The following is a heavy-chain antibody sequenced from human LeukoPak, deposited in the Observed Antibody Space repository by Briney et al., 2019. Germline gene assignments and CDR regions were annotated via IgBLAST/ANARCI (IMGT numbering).Heavy chain of an antibody. CDR1: GGSIRSSSFF. J-gene: IGHJ4*02. Sequence: SETLSLTCAVSGGSIRSSSFFWGWIRQPPGKGLEWIGSISHSGSTHYSPTLKSRVIISVDTSKNQFSLNLSSVIAADTAVYYCARVFYYDSGGSYFGYFDYWGQGTLVTVSS. CDR2: ISHSGST. D-gene: IGHD3-22*01. CDR3: ARVFYYDSGGSYFGYFDY. V-gene: IGHV4-39*07.